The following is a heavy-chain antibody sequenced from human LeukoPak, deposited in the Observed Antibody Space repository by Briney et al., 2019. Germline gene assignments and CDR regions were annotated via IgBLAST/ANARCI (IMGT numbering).Heavy chain of an antibody. Sequence: GGSLRLSCAASGFTFSTYWMHWVRQAPGRGLVWVSRVNGDGSSTNYADSVKGRFTISRDNAKNTLYLQMNSLRAEDTAVYYCARDGIAAVDFDYWGQGILVTVSS. V-gene: IGHV3-74*01. CDR1: GFTFSTYW. CDR3: ARDGIAAVDFDY. J-gene: IGHJ4*02. CDR2: VNGDGSST. D-gene: IGHD6-13*01.